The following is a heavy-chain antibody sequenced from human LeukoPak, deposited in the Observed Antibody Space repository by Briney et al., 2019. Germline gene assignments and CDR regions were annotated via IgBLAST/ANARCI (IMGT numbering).Heavy chain of an antibody. V-gene: IGHV1-46*01. CDR3: ARGPNPRVD. J-gene: IGHJ4*02. CDR1: GYTFTSYY. Sequence: ASVKVSCKASGYTFTSYYMHWVRQAPGQGLEWMGIINPSGGSTNYAQKFQGRVTMTRNTSISTAYMELSSLRSEDTAVYYCARGPNPRVDWGQGTLVTVSS. CDR2: INPSGGST.